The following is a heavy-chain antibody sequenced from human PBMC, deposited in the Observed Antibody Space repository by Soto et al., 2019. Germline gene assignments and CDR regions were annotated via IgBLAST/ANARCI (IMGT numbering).Heavy chain of an antibody. V-gene: IGHV3-30*03. CDR1: GFTVSTYG. D-gene: IGHD2-8*02. CDR3: TGEVASGY. J-gene: IGHJ4*02. Sequence: QVQLVESGGGVVQPGRSLRLSCAVFGFTVSTYGMHWVRQAPGKGLEWVAVISRDGGTKYYADSVKGRFTISKDNSRNTLYLEMNNQRGDDMEVYYCTGEVASGYWGQGTLVIVSS. CDR2: ISRDGGTK.